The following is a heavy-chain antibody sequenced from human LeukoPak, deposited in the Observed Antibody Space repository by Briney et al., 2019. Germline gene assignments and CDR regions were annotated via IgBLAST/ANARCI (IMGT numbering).Heavy chain of an antibody. CDR2: IYTSGST. Sequence: SETLSLTCTVSGGSISSGNYYWSWVGQPAGKGLEWIGRIYTSGSTNYNPSLKSRVTIAVDTSKNQFSLKLTSVTAADTAVYYCAIYCSISSCQGNWFDPWGQGTLVTVSS. CDR1: GGSISSGNYY. D-gene: IGHD2-2*01. CDR3: AIYCSISSCQGNWFDP. J-gene: IGHJ5*02. V-gene: IGHV4-61*02.